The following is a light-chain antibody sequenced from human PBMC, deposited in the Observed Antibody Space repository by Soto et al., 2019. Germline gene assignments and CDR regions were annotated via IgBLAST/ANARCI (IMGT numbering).Light chain of an antibody. CDR1: SSDVGGFNY. J-gene: IGLJ1*01. CDR3: ASYAGYTTFRWV. V-gene: IGLV2-8*01. Sequence: QSALTQPPSASGSPGQSVTISCTGTSSDVGGFNYVSWYQQHPGKAPKVMIYEVSMRPSGVPDRFSGSKSGNTASLTVSGLQAEDEADYYCASYAGYTTFRWVFGTGTKLTVL. CDR2: EVS.